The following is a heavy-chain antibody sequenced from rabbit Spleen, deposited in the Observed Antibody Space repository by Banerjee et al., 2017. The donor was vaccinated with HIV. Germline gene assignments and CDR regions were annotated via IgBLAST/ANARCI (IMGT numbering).Heavy chain of an antibody. CDR2: IYSGSGGNT. D-gene: IGHD1-1*01. V-gene: IGHV1S45*01. Sequence: QEQLEESGGDLAKPEGSLTLTCKASGIDFSSSYFMCWVRQAPGKGLEWIACIYSGSGGNTYYASWANGRFTISKTSSTTVTLQMTSLTAADTATYFCARDTSSSFSSYGMDLWGPGTLVTVS. CDR3: ARDTSSSFSSYGMDL. J-gene: IGHJ6*01. CDR1: GIDFSSSYF.